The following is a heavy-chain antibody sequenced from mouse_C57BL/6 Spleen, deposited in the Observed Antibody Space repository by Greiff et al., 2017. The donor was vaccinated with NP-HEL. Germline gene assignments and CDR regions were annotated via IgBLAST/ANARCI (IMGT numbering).Heavy chain of an antibody. CDR2: IYPGDGDT. CDR1: GYAFSSSW. Sequence: QVQLQQSGPELVKPGASVKISCKASGYAFSSSWMNWVKQRPGKGLEWIGRIYPGDGDTNYNGKFKGKATLTADKSSSTAYMQLSSLTSEDSAVYFCACNYDYFDDWGQGTTLTVSS. J-gene: IGHJ2*01. CDR3: ACNYDYFDD. V-gene: IGHV1-82*01. D-gene: IGHD2-1*01.